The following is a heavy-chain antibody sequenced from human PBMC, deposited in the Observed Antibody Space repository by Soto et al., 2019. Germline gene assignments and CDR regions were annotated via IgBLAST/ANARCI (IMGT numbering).Heavy chain of an antibody. CDR3: ARDCSGGSCYFYYYYGMDV. V-gene: IGHV1-69*13. CDR2: IIPIFGTA. Sequence: ASVKVSCKASGGTFSSYAISWVRQAPGQGLEWMGGIIPIFGTANYAQKFQGRVTITADESTSTAYMELSSLRSEDTAVYYCARDCSGGSCYFYYYYGMDVWGQETTVTISS. J-gene: IGHJ6*02. CDR1: GGTFSSYA. D-gene: IGHD2-15*01.